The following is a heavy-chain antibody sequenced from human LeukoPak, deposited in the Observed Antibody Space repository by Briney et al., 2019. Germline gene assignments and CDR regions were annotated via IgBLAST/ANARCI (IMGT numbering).Heavy chain of an antibody. V-gene: IGHV3-21*01. CDR1: AFTFSSYS. J-gene: IGHJ3*02. CDR2: ISSTSFYI. CDR3: ARGNAGNDAFDI. D-gene: IGHD4-23*01. Sequence: GGSLRLSCAASAFTFSSYSMNWVRQAPGKGLEWVSSISSTSFYIYYADSVKGRFTISRDNAKSSLYLQMNSLRAEDTAVYYCARGNAGNDAFDIWGQGTMVTVSS.